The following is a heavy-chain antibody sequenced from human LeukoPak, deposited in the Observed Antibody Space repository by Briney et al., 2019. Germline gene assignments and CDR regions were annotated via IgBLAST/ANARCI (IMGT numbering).Heavy chain of an antibody. Sequence: RTSVKVSCKASGFTFTSSAMQWVRHARGQRLEWIGWIVVGSGNTNYAQKFQERVTITRDMSTSTAYMELSSLRSEDTAVYYCAALWDTRGGYFDYWGQGTLVTVSS. J-gene: IGHJ4*02. CDR3: AALWDTRGGYFDY. V-gene: IGHV1-58*02. CDR1: GFTFTSSA. D-gene: IGHD3-10*01. CDR2: IVVGSGNT.